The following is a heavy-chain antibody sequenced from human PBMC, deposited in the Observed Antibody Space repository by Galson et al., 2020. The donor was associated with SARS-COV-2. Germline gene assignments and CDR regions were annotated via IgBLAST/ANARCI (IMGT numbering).Heavy chain of an antibody. Sequence: SETLSLTCTVSGGSITSHASYWSWIPQPPGKGLEWIGYIFYSGFTYYNPSLKSRVTMSLDTSKNQFYLERKSVTVADTAVYYCASGVGGEYWGPGTLVTVSS. V-gene: IGHV4-31*03. CDR3: ASGVGGEY. D-gene: IGHD1-26*01. CDR2: IFYSGFT. J-gene: IGHJ4*02. CDR1: GGSITSHASY.